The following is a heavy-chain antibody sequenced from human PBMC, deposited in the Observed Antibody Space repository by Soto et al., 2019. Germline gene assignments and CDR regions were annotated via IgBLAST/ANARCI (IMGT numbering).Heavy chain of an antibody. Sequence: SETLSLTCSVSGGSINSGDYYWSWVRQPPGKGLEWIGYTYYSGSTYFNPSLKSRVTISKDTSRNQFSLRLSSVTAADTAVYYCARAIVVTIGGMDVWGQGTTVTVSS. CDR3: ARAIVVTIGGMDV. J-gene: IGHJ6*02. CDR1: GGSINSGDYY. D-gene: IGHD5-12*01. CDR2: TYYSGST. V-gene: IGHV4-30-4*01.